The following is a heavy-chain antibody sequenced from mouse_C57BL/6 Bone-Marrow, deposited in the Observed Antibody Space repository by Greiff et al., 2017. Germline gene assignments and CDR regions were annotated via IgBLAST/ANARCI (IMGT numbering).Heavy chain of an antibody. Sequence: EVKLMESGGGLVKPGGSLKLSCAASGFTFSSSAMSWVRQTPEKRLEWVATISDGGSYTYYPDNVKGRFTISRDNAKNNLYLQMSHLKSEDTAMYYCARQVWTGTFAYWGQGTLVTVSA. V-gene: IGHV5-4*03. J-gene: IGHJ3*01. CDR3: ARQVWTGTFAY. CDR2: ISDGGSYT. D-gene: IGHD4-1*01. CDR1: GFTFSSSA.